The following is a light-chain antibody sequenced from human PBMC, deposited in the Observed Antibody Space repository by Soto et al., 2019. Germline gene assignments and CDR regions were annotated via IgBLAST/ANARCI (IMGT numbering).Light chain of an antibody. CDR2: GVS. Sequence: DIQMTQSPSSLSASVGDRVTITCRASQGVANYLGWYQQKPGKVPKALISGVSTLQSGVPSRFSGSGSDTDFTLTISSLQPEDAATYYCQHYRSAQMTFGQGTKVEIK. CDR1: QGVANY. V-gene: IGKV1-27*01. CDR3: QHYRSAQMT. J-gene: IGKJ1*01.